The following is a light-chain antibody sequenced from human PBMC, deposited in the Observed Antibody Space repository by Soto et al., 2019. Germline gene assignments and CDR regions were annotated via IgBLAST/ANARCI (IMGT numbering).Light chain of an antibody. Sequence: QSALTQPPSASGSPGQSVTISCTGTSGDVGGYNLVSWYQQHPGKAPKLMIYDVSKRPSGVPDRFSGSKSGNTASLTVSGLQADDEADYYCSPHAGSNNPIVFGTGTKLTAL. CDR1: SGDVGGYNL. CDR3: SPHAGSNNPIV. J-gene: IGLJ1*01. V-gene: IGLV2-8*01. CDR2: DVS.